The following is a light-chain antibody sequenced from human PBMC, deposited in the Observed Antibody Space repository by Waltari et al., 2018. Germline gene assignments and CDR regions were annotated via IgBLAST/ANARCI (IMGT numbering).Light chain of an antibody. CDR3: MQSIQLPFT. Sequence: DMVMTQTPLSLPVTLVQPASLSRTPSQRLLPSDGKTYLYWYLPKPGQPPQLLIYEVSNRFSGVPDRFSGSGSGTDFTLKISRVEAEDVGVYYCMQSIQLPFTFGPGTKVGIK. V-gene: IGKV2D-29*01. CDR2: EVS. CDR1: QRLLPSDGKTY. J-gene: IGKJ3*01.